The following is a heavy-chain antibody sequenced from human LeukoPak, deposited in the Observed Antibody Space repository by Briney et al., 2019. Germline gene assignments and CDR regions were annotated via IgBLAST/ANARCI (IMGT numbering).Heavy chain of an antibody. CDR1: VYTFTSYG. J-gene: IGHJ6*02. Sequence: GASVKVSCKASVYTFTSYGISWVRQAPGQGLEWMGWISAYNGNTNYAQKLQGRVTMTTDTSTSTAYMELSSLRSEDTAVYYCARESYCSSTSCYSDYYYYGMDVWGQGTTVTVSS. D-gene: IGHD2-2*01. V-gene: IGHV1-18*01. CDR3: ARESYCSSTSCYSDYYYYGMDV. CDR2: ISAYNGNT.